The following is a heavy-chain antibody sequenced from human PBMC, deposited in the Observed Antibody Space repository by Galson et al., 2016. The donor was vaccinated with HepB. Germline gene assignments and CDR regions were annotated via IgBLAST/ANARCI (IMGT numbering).Heavy chain of an antibody. J-gene: IGHJ6*03. CDR2: ITPSGGST. D-gene: IGHD5-24*01. CDR1: GYTFTSYY. V-gene: IGHV1-46*01. Sequence: SVKVSCKASGYTFTSYYIHWVRQAPGQGLEWMGMITPSGGSTRYAQKFQGRVTMTRDTSTSTVFMDLSSLRSDDTAVYYCVRDPMATISRSPNYYYMDVWGKGTTVTVSS. CDR3: VRDPMATISRSPNYYYMDV.